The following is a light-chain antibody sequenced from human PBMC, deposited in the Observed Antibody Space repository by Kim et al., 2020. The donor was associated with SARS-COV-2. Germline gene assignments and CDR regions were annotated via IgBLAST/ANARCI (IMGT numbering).Light chain of an antibody. CDR2: EAF. J-gene: IGKJ2*03. Sequence: EIVLTQSPGTLSLSPGERATLSCRASQSVGSSLLAWYQQKPGQAPRLLIYEAFKWVAGIPDRFSGSGSGTDFTLTISRPEPEDFAMYYCQQYGSSPYSFGQGTKLEI. V-gene: IGKV3-20*01. CDR1: QSVGSSL. CDR3: QQYGSSPYS.